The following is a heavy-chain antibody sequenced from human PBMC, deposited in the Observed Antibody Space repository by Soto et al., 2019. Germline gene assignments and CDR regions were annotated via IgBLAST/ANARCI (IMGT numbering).Heavy chain of an antibody. D-gene: IGHD3-3*01. J-gene: IGHJ5*02. CDR3: ARDAPLYDDFWSGYYTGWLDP. CDR1: GYTFTSYG. Sequence: ASVKVSFKASGYTFTSYGISWVRQAPGQGLEWMGWISAYNGNTNYAQKLQGRVTMTTDTSTSTAYMELRSLRSDDTAVYYCARDAPLYDDFWSGYYTGWLDPWGQGTLVTFSS. CDR2: ISAYNGNT. V-gene: IGHV1-18*01.